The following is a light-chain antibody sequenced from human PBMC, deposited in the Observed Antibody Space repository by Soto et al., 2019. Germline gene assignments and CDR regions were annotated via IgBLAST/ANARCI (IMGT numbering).Light chain of an antibody. Sequence: DIQMTQSPSSLSASVGDRVTITCRASQGIGNYLAWFQKEPGKAPKSLIYGASTLHSGVPSKFSGSGSGTDFTLTISSLQPEDFATYYCQQYNNYPPTFGGGTKVEIK. CDR3: QQYNNYPPT. CDR2: GAS. CDR1: QGIGNY. J-gene: IGKJ4*01. V-gene: IGKV1-16*02.